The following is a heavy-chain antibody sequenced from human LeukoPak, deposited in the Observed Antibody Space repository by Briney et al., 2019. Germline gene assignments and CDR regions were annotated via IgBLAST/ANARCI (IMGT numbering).Heavy chain of an antibody. CDR2: IHSGGST. D-gene: IGHD6-13*01. J-gene: IGHJ4*02. CDR1: GLAVSTNY. Sequence: LPGGSLRLSCAASGLAVSTNYMSWVRQAPGKGLEWVSVIHSGGSTYYADSVKGRFTISRDNSKNALYLQMNSLRAEDTAVYYCARDQRLGNSWFFLDYWGQGTLVTVSS. CDR3: ARDQRLGNSWFFLDY. V-gene: IGHV3-53*01.